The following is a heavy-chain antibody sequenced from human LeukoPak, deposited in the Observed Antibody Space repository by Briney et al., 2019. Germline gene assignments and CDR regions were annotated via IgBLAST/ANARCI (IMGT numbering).Heavy chain of an antibody. CDR2: VHYSGST. CDR1: GGSISIYY. Sequence: PSETLSLTCTVSGGSISIYYWSWIRQPPGKGLEWIGFVHYSGSTNYNPSLKSRVIMSVDTSKNQFSLKLSSVTAADTAVYYCARDRDYYDSTGYREGDAFDIWGHGTMVTVSS. D-gene: IGHD3-22*01. J-gene: IGHJ3*02. V-gene: IGHV4-59*01. CDR3: ARDRDYYDSTGYREGDAFDI.